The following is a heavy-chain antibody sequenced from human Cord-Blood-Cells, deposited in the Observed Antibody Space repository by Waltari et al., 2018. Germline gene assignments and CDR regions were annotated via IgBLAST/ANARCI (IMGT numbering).Heavy chain of an antibody. CDR1: GFTFDDYA. J-gene: IGHJ4*02. CDR3: ANQQLVLYYFDY. Sequence: EVQLVESGGGLVQPGRSLRLSCAASGFTFDDYAMHWVRQAPGKGLEWVSGIIWNGGSIGYADSVKGRFTISRDNAKNSLYLQMNSLRAEDTALYYCANQQLVLYYFDYWGQGTLVTVSS. CDR2: IIWNGGSI. V-gene: IGHV3-9*01. D-gene: IGHD6-13*01.